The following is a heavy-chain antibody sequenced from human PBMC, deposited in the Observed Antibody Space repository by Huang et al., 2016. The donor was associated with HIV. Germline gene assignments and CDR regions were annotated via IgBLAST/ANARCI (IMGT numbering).Heavy chain of an antibody. Sequence: QVQLLQSGAEVKKPGSSVKVSCKASGGPFRSYSIAWVRQAPGQGLEWMASRMPVFYSPNYAQKLQGRVRVTADESTSTVYMELRDLRPDDTAVYFCARGSLEYSVSSSLDYWGQGTHVTVSS. CDR1: GGPFRSYS. V-gene: IGHV1-69*13. J-gene: IGHJ4*02. D-gene: IGHD4-4*01. CDR3: ARGSLEYSVSSSLDY. CDR2: RMPVFYSP.